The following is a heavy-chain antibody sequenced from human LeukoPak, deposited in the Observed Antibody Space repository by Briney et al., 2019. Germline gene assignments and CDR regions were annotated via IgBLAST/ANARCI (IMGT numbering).Heavy chain of an antibody. D-gene: IGHD6-6*01. CDR2: IGSNIKSI. CDR3: ARGGAARPDY. CDR1: GFIFSNYG. Sequence: GGSLRLSCTASGFIFSNYGVNWVRQAPGKGLEWVSYIGSNIKSIDYADSVKGRFTTSRDNAKNSLFLQMNGLRAEGTAIYYCARGGAARPDYWGQGTLVTVSS. J-gene: IGHJ4*02. V-gene: IGHV3-48*01.